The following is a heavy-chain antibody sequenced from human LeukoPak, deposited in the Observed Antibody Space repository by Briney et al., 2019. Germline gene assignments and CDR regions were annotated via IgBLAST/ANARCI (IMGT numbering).Heavy chain of an antibody. CDR1: GFTFSSSS. CDR2: ISGSGGST. D-gene: IGHD6-19*01. Sequence: GGSLRLSCAASGFTFSSSSMSWVRQAPGKGLEWVSVISGSGGSTDYANSVKGRFTISRDNSKNTLYLQINSLRAEDTAVYYCAKGSGWYVWGQGTLVTVSS. V-gene: IGHV3-23*01. CDR3: AKGSGWYV. J-gene: IGHJ4*02.